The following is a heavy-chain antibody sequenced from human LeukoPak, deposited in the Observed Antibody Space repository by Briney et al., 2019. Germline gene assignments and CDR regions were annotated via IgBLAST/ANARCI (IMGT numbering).Heavy chain of an antibody. CDR2: ISGSGGST. CDR1: GFTFSSYA. J-gene: IGHJ3*02. D-gene: IGHD3-22*01. Sequence: GGSLRLSCAASGFTFSSYAMSWVRQAPGKGLEWASAISGSGGSTYYADSVKGRFTISRDNSKNTLYLQMNSLRAEDTAVYYCAKQHPDYYDSSGYKGHAFDIWGQGTMVTVSS. V-gene: IGHV3-23*01. CDR3: AKQHPDYYDSSGYKGHAFDI.